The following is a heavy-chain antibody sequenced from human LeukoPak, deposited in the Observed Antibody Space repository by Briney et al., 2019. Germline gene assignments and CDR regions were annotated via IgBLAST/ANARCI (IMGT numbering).Heavy chain of an antibody. D-gene: IGHD3-3*01. V-gene: IGHV1-8*01. CDR2: MNPNSGNT. CDR3: ARGGLTIFGVEALYYYYYMDV. Sequence: ASVKVSCKASGYTFTSYDMNWVRQATGQGLEWMGWMNPNSGNTGYAQKFQGRVTMTRNTSISTAYMELSSLRSEDTAVYYCARGGLTIFGVEALYYYYYMDVWGKGTTVTVSS. CDR1: GYTFTSYD. J-gene: IGHJ6*03.